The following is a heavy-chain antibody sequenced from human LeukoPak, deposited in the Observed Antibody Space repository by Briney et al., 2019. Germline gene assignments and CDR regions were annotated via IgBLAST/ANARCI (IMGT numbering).Heavy chain of an antibody. D-gene: IGHD6-13*01. CDR1: GFTFSSYG. CDR2: ISYDGRNK. J-gene: IGHJ4*02. V-gene: IGHV3-33*05. Sequence: GGSLRLSCAASGFTFSSYGMHWVRQAPGKGLEWVALISYDGRNKYYADSVKGRFTISRDNSKNTLYLQMNSLRAEDTAVYYCATTGYSSRNYWGQGTLVTVSS. CDR3: ATTGYSSRNY.